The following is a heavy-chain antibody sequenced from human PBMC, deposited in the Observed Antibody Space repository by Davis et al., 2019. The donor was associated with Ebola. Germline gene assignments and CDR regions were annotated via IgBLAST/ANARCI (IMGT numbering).Heavy chain of an antibody. D-gene: IGHD3-10*01. Sequence: SETLSLTCAVYGGSFSGYYWSWIRQPPGKGLEWIGEINYSGSTNYNPSLKSRVTISVDTSKNQFSLKLSSVTAADTAVYYCARRVGSGYYYYYGMDVWGQGTTVTVSS. J-gene: IGHJ6*02. CDR3: ARRVGSGYYYYYGMDV. CDR1: GGSFSGYY. V-gene: IGHV4-34*01. CDR2: INYSGST.